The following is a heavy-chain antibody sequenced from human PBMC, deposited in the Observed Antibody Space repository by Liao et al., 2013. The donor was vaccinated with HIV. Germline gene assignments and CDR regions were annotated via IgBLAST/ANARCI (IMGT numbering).Heavy chain of an antibody. CDR1: GGSMSSGGYY. J-gene: IGHJ3*01. D-gene: IGHD3-10*01. CDR2: IYYSGST. Sequence: QVLLQESGPGLVKPSQTLSLTCTVSGGSMSSGGYYWSWIRQPPGKGLEWIGYIYYSGSTYFNPSLKSRLTISVDTSKNQFSLKLSSVTAADTAVYYCARARETWITMVRGVGDAFDVWGQGTMVTVSS. V-gene: IGHV4-30-4*08. CDR3: ARARETWITMVRGVGDAFDV.